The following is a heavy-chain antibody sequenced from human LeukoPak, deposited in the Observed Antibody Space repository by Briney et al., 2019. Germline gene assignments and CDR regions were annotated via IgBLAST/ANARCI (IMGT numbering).Heavy chain of an antibody. CDR2: ISAYNGNT. CDR1: GYTFTSYG. CDR3: ARATLIGDYGYFDY. J-gene: IGHJ4*02. Sequence: ASVKVSCKASGYTFTSYGISGVRQAPGQGLEWIGWISAYNGNTTNAQKLQGEVTMTTDTSTTTAYLKLSSLRPDDTPLYYLARATLIGDYGYFDYWGQGTLVTVSS. D-gene: IGHD7-27*01. V-gene: IGHV1-18*01.